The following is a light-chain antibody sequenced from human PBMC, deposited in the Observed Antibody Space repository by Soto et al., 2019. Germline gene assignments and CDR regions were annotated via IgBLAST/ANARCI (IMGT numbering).Light chain of an antibody. Sequence: DIQMTQSPFTLSASVGARVPITCRASQTISSWLAWYQQIPGKAPKLLIYAASSLQSGVPSRFSGSGSGTDFTLTISSLQPEEFATYYCQQSYSTPRTVGQGTKVDIK. J-gene: IGKJ1*01. V-gene: IGKV1-39*01. CDR1: QTISSW. CDR3: QQSYSTPRT. CDR2: AAS.